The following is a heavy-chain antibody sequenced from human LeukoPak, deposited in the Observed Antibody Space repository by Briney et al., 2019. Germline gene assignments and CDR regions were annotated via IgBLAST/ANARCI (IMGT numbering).Heavy chain of an antibody. J-gene: IGHJ3*02. V-gene: IGHV3-30*02. Sequence: PGGSLRLSCAASGFTFSSYGMHWVRQAPGKGLEWVAFIRYDGSNKYYADSVKGRFTTSRDNSKNTLYLQMNSLRAEDTAVYYCAKDLTIFGAPDAFDIWGQGTMVTVSS. CDR1: GFTFSSYG. CDR2: IRYDGSNK. CDR3: AKDLTIFGAPDAFDI. D-gene: IGHD3-3*01.